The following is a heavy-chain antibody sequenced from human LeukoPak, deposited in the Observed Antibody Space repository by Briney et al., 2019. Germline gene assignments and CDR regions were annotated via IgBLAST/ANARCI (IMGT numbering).Heavy chain of an antibody. CDR3: ARPSYSSSSWWFDP. V-gene: IGHV4-39*07. Sequence: SETLSLTCTVSGGSISSSSYYWGWIRQPPGKGLEWIGSIYYSGSTYYNPSLKSRVTISVDTSKDQFSLKLSSVTAADTAVYYCARPSYSSSSWWFDPWGQGTLVTVSS. CDR2: IYYSGST. D-gene: IGHD6-6*01. J-gene: IGHJ5*02. CDR1: GGSISSSSYY.